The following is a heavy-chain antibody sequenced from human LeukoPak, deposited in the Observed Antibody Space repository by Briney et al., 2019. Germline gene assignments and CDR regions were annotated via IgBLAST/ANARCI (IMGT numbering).Heavy chain of an antibody. Sequence: SETLSLTCTVSGGSIRSYCWSWIRQPPGKGLKWIGYIHYSGSTTYNPFLKSRITISVDTSKNQFSLKLSSVTAADTAVYFCARDFGGSDGYTGYWYFDLWGRGTLVTVSS. CDR3: ARDFGGSDGYTGYWYFDL. CDR2: IHYSGST. D-gene: IGHD5-24*01. J-gene: IGHJ2*01. V-gene: IGHV4-59*01. CDR1: GGSIRSYC.